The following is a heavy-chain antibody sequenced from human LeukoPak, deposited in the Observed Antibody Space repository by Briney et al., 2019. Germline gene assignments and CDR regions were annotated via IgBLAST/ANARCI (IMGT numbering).Heavy chain of an antibody. CDR2: ISYDGSNK. CDR1: GFTFSSYA. CDR3: ARDLEDWYYDYVWGSPSYGVFDY. J-gene: IGHJ4*02. D-gene: IGHD3-16*01. Sequence: PGRSLRLSCAASGFTFSSYAMRWVRQAPGKGLEWVAVISYDGSNKYYADSVKGRFTISRDNSKNTLYLQMNSLRAEDTAVYYCARDLEDWYYDYVWGSPSYGVFDYWGQGTLVTVSS. V-gene: IGHV3-30-3*01.